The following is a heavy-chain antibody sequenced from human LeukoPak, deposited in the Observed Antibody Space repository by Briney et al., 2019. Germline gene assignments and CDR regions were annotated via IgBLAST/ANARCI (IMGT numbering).Heavy chain of an antibody. CDR2: IYYSGST. CDR1: GGSVSSYY. V-gene: IGHV4-59*02. CDR3: ARALGRYGSGYLDY. Sequence: PSETLSLTCTVSGGSVSSYYWSWIRQAPGKGLEWIGYIYYSGSTNYNPSLKSRVTISVDTSKNQFSLKLSSVTAADTAVYYCARALGRYGSGYLDYWGQGTLVTVSS. D-gene: IGHD3-22*01. J-gene: IGHJ4*02.